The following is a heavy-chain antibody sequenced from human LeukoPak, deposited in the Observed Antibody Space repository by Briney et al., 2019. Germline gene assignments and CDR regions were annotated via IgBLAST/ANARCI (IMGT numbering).Heavy chain of an antibody. CDR3: ARDIYYGSGSYYFDY. J-gene: IGHJ4*02. D-gene: IGHD3-10*01. Sequence: PSETLSLTCTVSGGSISSYYWSWIRQPPGKGLEWIGRIYTSGSANYNPSLKSRVTMSVDTSKNQFSLKLSSVTAADTAVYYCARDIYYGSGSYYFDYWGQGTLVTVSS. V-gene: IGHV4-4*07. CDR1: GGSISSYY. CDR2: IYTSGSA.